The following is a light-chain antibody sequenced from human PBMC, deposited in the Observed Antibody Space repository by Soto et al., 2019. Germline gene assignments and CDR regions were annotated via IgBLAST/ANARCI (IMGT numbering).Light chain of an antibody. J-gene: IGLJ2*01. V-gene: IGLV6-57*02. CDR2: EDN. CDR3: QSYDSSTVV. Sequence: NFMLTQPHSVSESPGKTVTISCTGSSGSIASNYVQWYQQRPGSAPTTVIYEDNQRPSGVPDRFSGSIDSSSNSASLTISGLKTEDEADYSCQSYDSSTVVFGGGTQLTVL. CDR1: SGSIASNY.